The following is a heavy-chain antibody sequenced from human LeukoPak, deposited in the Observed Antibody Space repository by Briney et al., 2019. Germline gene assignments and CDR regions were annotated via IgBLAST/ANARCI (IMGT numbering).Heavy chain of an antibody. CDR1: GGSISSYY. Sequence: SETLPLTCTVSGGSISSYYWSWIRQPPGKGLEWIGYIYTSGSTNYNPSLKSRVTISVDTSKNQFSLKLSSVTAADTAVYYCARPEVPGYWFDPWGQGTLVTVSS. J-gene: IGHJ5*02. CDR3: ARPEVPGYWFDP. V-gene: IGHV4-4*09. CDR2: IYTSGST.